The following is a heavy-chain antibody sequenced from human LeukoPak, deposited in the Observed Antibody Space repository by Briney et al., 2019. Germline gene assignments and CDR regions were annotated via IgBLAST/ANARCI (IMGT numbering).Heavy chain of an antibody. J-gene: IGHJ6*03. V-gene: IGHV5-51*01. Sequence: GESLKISCNSSGYIYTSYWIGWVRQMPGKGLEWMGIIYPGDSDTRYSPSFQGQVTISADKSISTAYLQWSSLKASDTAMYYCARVPYSGYDYYYYYYMDVWGKGTTVTVSS. CDR3: ARVPYSGYDYYYYYYMDV. CDR1: GYIYTSYW. CDR2: IYPGDSDT. D-gene: IGHD5-12*01.